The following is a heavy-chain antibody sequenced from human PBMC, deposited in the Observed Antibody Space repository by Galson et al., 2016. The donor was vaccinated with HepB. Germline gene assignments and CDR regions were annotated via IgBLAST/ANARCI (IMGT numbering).Heavy chain of an antibody. J-gene: IGHJ4*02. D-gene: IGHD2/OR15-2a*01. V-gene: IGHV3-64D*06. CDR3: VRSTFWFDY. CDR2: IGSGDGSA. Sequence: SLRLSCAASGFTFYMNAMHWVRQGPGQGLECVSTIGSGDGSAYYADSVKGGFIISRDNSKNTLYLQLTSVTPEDTAVYYCVRSTFWFDYWGQGTLVTVSS. CDR1: GFTFYMNA.